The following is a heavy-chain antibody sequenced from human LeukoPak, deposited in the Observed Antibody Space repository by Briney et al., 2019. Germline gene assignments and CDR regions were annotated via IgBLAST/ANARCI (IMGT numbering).Heavy chain of an antibody. CDR3: ARVASYDILTGYHFDY. CDR2: IYYSGST. CDR1: GGSISSSSYY. J-gene: IGHJ4*02. Sequence: SETLSLTCTVSGGSISSSSYYRGWIRQPPGNGLEWIGGIYYSGSTYYNPSLKSRVTISVDTSKNQFSLKLSSVTAADTAVYYCARVASYDILTGYHFDYWGQGTLVTVSS. V-gene: IGHV4-39*07. D-gene: IGHD3-9*01.